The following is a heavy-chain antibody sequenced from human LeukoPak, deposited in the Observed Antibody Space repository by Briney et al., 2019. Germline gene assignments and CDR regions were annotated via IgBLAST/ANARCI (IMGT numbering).Heavy chain of an antibody. CDR1: GFTFDDYG. CDR3: ARVQRWGYSNYFDY. CDR2: INWNADGT. D-gene: IGHD4-11*01. V-gene: IGHV3-20*04. Sequence: GGPLRLSCAASGFTFDDYGVTLVRQAPGKGLEWVSGINWNADGTGYADSVKGRFTISRDNAKNSLYLQMNSLRAEDTALYYCARVQRWGYSNYFDYWGQGALVTVSS. J-gene: IGHJ4*02.